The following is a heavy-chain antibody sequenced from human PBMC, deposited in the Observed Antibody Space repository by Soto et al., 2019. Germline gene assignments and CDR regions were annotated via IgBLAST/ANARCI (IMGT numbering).Heavy chain of an antibody. D-gene: IGHD6-13*01. CDR2: IYYSGST. CDR1: GGSISSYY. V-gene: IGHV4-59*08. Sequence: SETLSLTCTVSGGSISSYYWSWIRQPPGKGLEWIGYIYYSGSTNYNPSLKSRVTISVDTSKNQFSLKLSSVTAADTAVYYCASFPGIAAAGPYYYYYYGMDVWGQGTPVTVSS. CDR3: ASFPGIAAAGPYYYYYYGMDV. J-gene: IGHJ6*01.